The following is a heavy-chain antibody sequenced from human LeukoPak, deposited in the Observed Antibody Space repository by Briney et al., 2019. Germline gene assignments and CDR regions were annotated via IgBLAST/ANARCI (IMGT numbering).Heavy chain of an antibody. D-gene: IGHD2-2*01. CDR2: IYPTDSET. Sequence: GESLQISSQGSGFSFTSYWIAWVRPMPGKGRECMGIIYPTDSETRYSPPFQDQVTISADKSISTAYLQWNSLKASDTALYYCASAIVEVPAADHVFDIWGQGTMVIVSS. J-gene: IGHJ3*02. V-gene: IGHV5-51*01. CDR1: GFSFTSYW. CDR3: ASAIVEVPAADHVFDI.